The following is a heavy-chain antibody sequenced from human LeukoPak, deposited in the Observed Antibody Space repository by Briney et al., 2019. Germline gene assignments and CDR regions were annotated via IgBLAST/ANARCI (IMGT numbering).Heavy chain of an antibody. V-gene: IGHV1-8*01. J-gene: IGHJ5*02. Sequence: WASVKVSCKASGYTFTSYDINWVRQATGQGLEWMGWMNPNSGNTGYAQKFQGRVTMTRDTSISTAYMELSRLRSDDTAVYYCARDRSITMVRGDLNWFDPWGQGTLVTVSS. CDR3: ARDRSITMVRGDLNWFDP. D-gene: IGHD3-10*01. CDR2: MNPNSGNT. CDR1: GYTFTSYD.